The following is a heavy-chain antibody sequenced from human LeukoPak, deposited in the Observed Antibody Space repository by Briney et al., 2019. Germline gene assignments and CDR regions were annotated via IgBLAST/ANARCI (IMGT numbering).Heavy chain of an antibody. CDR1: GYTFTSHG. D-gene: IGHD3-3*01. V-gene: IGHV1-18*01. CDR3: ARSVLRFLEWPSFAFFDY. CDR2: ISAYNGNT. Sequence: ASVKVSCKASGYTFTSHGISWVRQAPGQGLEWMGWISAYNGNTNYAQKLQGRVTMTTDTSTSTAYMELRSLRSDDTAVYYCARSVLRFLEWPSFAFFDYWGQGTLVTVSS. J-gene: IGHJ4*02.